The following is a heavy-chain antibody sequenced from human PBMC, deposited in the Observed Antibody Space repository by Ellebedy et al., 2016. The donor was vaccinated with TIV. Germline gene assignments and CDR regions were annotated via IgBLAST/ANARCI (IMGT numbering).Heavy chain of an antibody. Sequence: GESLKISCAASGFTFNNYAMTWVRQAPGKGLEWISTIGVKTYYADSVKGRFTISRDNSRNTVYLQMNSLRAEDTAIYYCAKGRGGGSDSSAPRYYFDYWGLGTLVTVSS. CDR2: IGVKT. J-gene: IGHJ4*02. CDR3: AKGRGGGSDSSAPRYYFDY. D-gene: IGHD3-22*01. CDR1: GFTFNNYA. V-gene: IGHV3-23*01.